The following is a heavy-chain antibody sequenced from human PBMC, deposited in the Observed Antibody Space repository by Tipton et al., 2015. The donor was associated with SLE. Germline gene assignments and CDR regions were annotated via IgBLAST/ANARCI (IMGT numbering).Heavy chain of an antibody. CDR3: APYSTSIGWFDP. V-gene: IGHV4-59*12. Sequence: TLSLTCTVSGGSMIAYYWSWIRQSPGKGLEWIGCVYDSGSTNYNPSLKSRVTVSIDTSKNQFSLKVRSVTAADTAVYYCAPYSTSIGWFDPWGQGTLVTVSS. CDR1: GGSMIAYY. D-gene: IGHD6-6*01. CDR2: VYDSGST. J-gene: IGHJ5*02.